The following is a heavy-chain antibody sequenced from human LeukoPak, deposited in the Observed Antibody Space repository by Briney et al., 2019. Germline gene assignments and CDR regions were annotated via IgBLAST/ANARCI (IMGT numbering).Heavy chain of an antibody. J-gene: IGHJ4*02. CDR1: GINFSDSE. CDR3: ARGVPTGYYTSCYDY. V-gene: IGHV3-48*03. Sequence: GGSLRLSCAASGINFSDSEMNWVRQAPGKGLEWVSYISSSGTTIYYADSVKGRFTISRDNAKNSLYLQMNSLRAEDTAVYYCARGVPTGYYTSCYDYWGQGTLDTVSS. CDR2: ISSSGTTI. D-gene: IGHD3/OR15-3a*01.